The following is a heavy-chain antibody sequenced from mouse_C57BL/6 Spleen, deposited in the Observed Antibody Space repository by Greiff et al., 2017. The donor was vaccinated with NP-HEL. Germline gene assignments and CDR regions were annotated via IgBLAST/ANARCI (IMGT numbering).Heavy chain of an antibody. CDR3: TRRGLGYYFDN. CDR1: GYTFTDYE. CDR2: IDPETGGS. Sequence: VQLQQSGAELVRPGASVTLSCKASGYTFTDYEKHWVKQTPVHGLEWIGAIDPETGGSAYNQKFKGKAILTADKSSSTAYMELRSLTSEDSAVYYCTRRGLGYYFDNWGQGTTLTVSS. J-gene: IGHJ2*01. V-gene: IGHV1-15*01. D-gene: IGHD4-1*01.